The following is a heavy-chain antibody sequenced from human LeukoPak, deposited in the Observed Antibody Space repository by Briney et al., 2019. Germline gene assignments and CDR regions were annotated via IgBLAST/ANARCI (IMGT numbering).Heavy chain of an antibody. D-gene: IGHD7-27*01. CDR2: MSPNSGNT. CDR3: VRTPPNWGADF. Sequence: ASVKVSCKASSYTFTSYGINWMRQATGQGLEWMGWMSPNSGNTGYAQKFQGRVTMTRDTSTGTAYLELSSLRSEDSAVYYCVRTPPNWGADFWGQGTLVTVSS. CDR1: SYTFTSYG. J-gene: IGHJ4*02. V-gene: IGHV1-8*02.